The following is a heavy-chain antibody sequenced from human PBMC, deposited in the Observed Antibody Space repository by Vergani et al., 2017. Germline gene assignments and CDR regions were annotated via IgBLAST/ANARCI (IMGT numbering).Heavy chain of an antibody. J-gene: IGHJ5*02. Sequence: EVQLVESGGGLVQPGGSLRLSCAASGFTFSSYEMNWVRQAPGKGLEWVSYISSSGSTIYYADSVKGRFTISRDNAKNSLYLQMNSLRAEDTAVYYCARDRLPQCSGGSCYFEGQSFWFDPWGQGTLVTVSS. D-gene: IGHD2-15*01. CDR3: ARDRLPQCSGGSCYFEGQSFWFDP. CDR1: GFTFSSYE. V-gene: IGHV3-48*03. CDR2: ISSSGSTI.